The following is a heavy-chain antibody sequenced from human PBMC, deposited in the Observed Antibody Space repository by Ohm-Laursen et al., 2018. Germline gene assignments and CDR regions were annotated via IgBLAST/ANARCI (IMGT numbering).Heavy chain of an antibody. Sequence: LSLTCAASGFTFNNYAMFWVRQAPGTGLEWVALVTADGDHIEYADSVKGRFTISRDNSKNTLYLQMNSLRAEDTAIYYCASLIRTVTTTDYWGQGTLVTVST. D-gene: IGHD4-17*01. CDR3: ASLIRTVTTTDY. CDR1: GFTFNNYA. CDR2: VTADGDHI. J-gene: IGHJ4*02. V-gene: IGHV3-23*01.